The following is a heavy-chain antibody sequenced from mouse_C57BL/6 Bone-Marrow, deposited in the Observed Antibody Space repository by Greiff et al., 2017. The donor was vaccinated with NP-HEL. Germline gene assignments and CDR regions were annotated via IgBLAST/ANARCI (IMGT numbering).Heavy chain of an antibody. Sequence: EVQRVESGGGLVQPGGSLKLSCAASGFTFSDYGMAWVRQAPRKGPEWVAFISNLAYSIYYADTVTGRFTISRENAKNTLYLEMSSLRSEDTAMYYCARQGTGTKAMDYWGQGTSVTVSS. CDR2: ISNLAYSI. V-gene: IGHV5-15*01. CDR1: GFTFSDYG. CDR3: ARQGTGTKAMDY. J-gene: IGHJ4*01. D-gene: IGHD4-1*01.